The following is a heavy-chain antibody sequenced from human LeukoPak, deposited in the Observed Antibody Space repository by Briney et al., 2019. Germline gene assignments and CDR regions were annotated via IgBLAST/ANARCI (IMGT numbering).Heavy chain of an antibody. Sequence: ASVKVSCKASGYTFTDYYMHWVRQAPGQGLEWMGWINPNSGATNYAQKFQGRVTMTRHTSISTAYMELSRLRSDDTAVYYCAGVGYYYYGMDVWGQGATVTVSS. CDR1: GYTFTDYY. V-gene: IGHV1-2*02. CDR3: AGVGYYYYGMDV. J-gene: IGHJ6*02. CDR2: INPNSGAT.